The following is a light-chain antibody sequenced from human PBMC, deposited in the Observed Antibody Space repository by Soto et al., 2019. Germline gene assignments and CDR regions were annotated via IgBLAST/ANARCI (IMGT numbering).Light chain of an antibody. CDR2: ATS. CDR3: QQSYNSPPFT. V-gene: IGKV1-39*01. CDR1: QSIGNF. Sequence: DIQMTQSPFSLSASVGDTVTITCRASQSIGNFLNWYQHKPGKAPSLLIYATSSLQSGVPSRFSGSGSGTEFTLTLHSLPPEDFATYYCQQSYNSPPFTFGGGTKVEIK. J-gene: IGKJ4*01.